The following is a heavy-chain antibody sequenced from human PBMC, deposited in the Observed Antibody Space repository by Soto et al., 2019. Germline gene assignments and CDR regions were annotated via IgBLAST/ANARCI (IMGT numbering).Heavy chain of an antibody. J-gene: IGHJ5*02. Sequence: LRLSCAASGFTFSSYAMSWVRQAPGKGLEWVSLISGSGGSRYYADSVKGRFTISRDNSKNTLYPQMNSLRADDTAVYYCAKVMVKNWFDPWGQGTLVTVSS. V-gene: IGHV3-23*01. D-gene: IGHD5-18*01. CDR1: GFTFSSYA. CDR3: AKVMVKNWFDP. CDR2: ISGSGGSR.